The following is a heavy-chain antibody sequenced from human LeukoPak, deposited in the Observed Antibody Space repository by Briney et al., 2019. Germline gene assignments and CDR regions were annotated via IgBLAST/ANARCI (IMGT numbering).Heavy chain of an antibody. J-gene: IGHJ4*02. CDR2: IIPIFGTA. CDR1: GSTFSSYA. D-gene: IGHD3-22*01. CDR3: AANPYYYDSSGYYYFDY. Sequence: GASVKLSCKASGSTFSSYAISWVRHAPGQGLEWMGGIIPIFGTANYAQKFQGRVTITTDESTSTAYMELSSLRSEDTAVYYCAANPYYYDSSGYYYFDYWGQGTLVTVSS. V-gene: IGHV1-69*05.